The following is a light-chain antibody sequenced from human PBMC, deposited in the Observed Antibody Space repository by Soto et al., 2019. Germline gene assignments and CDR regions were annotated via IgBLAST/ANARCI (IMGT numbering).Light chain of an antibody. CDR2: GAS. CDR1: QSVSSSY. CDR3: QQYGSSLKA. Sequence: EIVLTQSPGTLSLYPGERATLSCRASQSVSSSYLAWYQKKPGQAPRLLIYGASSRATGIPDRFSGSGSGTDFTLTSSRLEPEDFAVYYCQQYGSSLKAFGQGTKVEIK. V-gene: IGKV3-20*01. J-gene: IGKJ1*01.